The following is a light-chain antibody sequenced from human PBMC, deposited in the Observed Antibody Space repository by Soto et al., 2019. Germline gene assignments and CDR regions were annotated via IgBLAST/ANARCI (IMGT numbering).Light chain of an antibody. J-gene: IGLJ2*01. Sequence: QAVVTQSPSASASLGASVKLTCTLSSGHSSYAIAWHQQQPEKGPRYLMTLNRDGRHSKGDGIPDRVSGSSSGAERYLTSSSLQSQDGADYHCQTWGDGTLVFGGGTELTVL. CDR3: QTWGDGTLV. CDR2: LNRDGRH. V-gene: IGLV4-69*01. CDR1: SGHSSYA.